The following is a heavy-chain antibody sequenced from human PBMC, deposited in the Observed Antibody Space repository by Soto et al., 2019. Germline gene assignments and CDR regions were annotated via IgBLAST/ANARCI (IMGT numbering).Heavy chain of an antibody. CDR1: GGSISSGGYS. CDR2: IYHSGST. J-gene: IGHJ4*02. CDR3: ARGQVVAAQH. D-gene: IGHD2-15*01. V-gene: IGHV4-30-2*01. Sequence: QLQLQESGSGLVKPSQTLSLTCAVSGGSISSGGYSCSWIRQPPGKGLEWIGYIYHSGSTYYNPYIKSRVTISVDRSKNQFSLKLSSVTAADTAVYYCARGQVVAAQHWGKGTLVTVSS.